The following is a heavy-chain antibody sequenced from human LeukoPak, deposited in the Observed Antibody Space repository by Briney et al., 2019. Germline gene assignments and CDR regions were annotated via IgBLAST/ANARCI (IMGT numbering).Heavy chain of an antibody. Sequence: PSETLSLTCTVSGGSISSSGYYWGWIRQPPGKGLEWIGSISYTGSTYYNPSLRSRLTIAVDTSKNQFSLKLSSVTAADTALYYCARRLPRLQQKWLDPWGQGTLVTVAS. CDR1: GGSISSSGYY. V-gene: IGHV4-39*01. J-gene: IGHJ5*02. CDR2: ISYTGST. CDR3: ARRLPRLQQKWLDP.